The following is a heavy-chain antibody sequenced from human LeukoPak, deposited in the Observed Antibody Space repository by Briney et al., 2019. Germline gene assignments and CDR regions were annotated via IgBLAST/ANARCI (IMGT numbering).Heavy chain of an antibody. CDR1: GGSISSGGYY. V-gene: IGHV4-39*07. Sequence: SETLSLTCTVSGGSISSGGYYWGWIRQPPGKGLEWIGSIYYSGSTNYNPSLKSRVTISVDTSKNQFSLKLSSVTAADTAVYYCAGASSGFDAFDIWGQGTMVTVSS. D-gene: IGHD3-22*01. J-gene: IGHJ3*02. CDR2: IYYSGST. CDR3: AGASSGFDAFDI.